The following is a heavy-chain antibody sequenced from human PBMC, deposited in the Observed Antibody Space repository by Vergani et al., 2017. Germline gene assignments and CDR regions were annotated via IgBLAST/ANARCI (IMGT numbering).Heavy chain of an antibody. D-gene: IGHD3-9*01. CDR1: GYTFSNYY. CDR3: ARGDYGILTGYRY. V-gene: IGHV1-46*03. CDR2: INPSGGHT. Sequence: QVQVVQSGAEGKKSGAPVKVSCKTSGYTFSNYYMHWVRQAPGQGLEWMGIINPSGGHTNYAQKCQGRVTMTRDTSTSTVYMELSSLRSEDTVIYYCARGDYGILTGYRYWGQGTLVTVSA. J-gene: IGHJ4*02.